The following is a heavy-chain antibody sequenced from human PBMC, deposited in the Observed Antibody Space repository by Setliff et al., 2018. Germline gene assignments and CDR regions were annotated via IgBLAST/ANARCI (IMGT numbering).Heavy chain of an antibody. CDR1: GDSISNTGYY. D-gene: IGHD4-17*01. J-gene: IGHJ5*01. CDR3: AGRDYGGGDS. Sequence: SETLSLTCIVAGDSISNTGYYWGWIRQPPGKGLEWIGRIYNSGTTNHNPSLKSRVTISADTSNNSFSLNLFSVTAADTAVYYCAGRDYGGGDSWGHGTLVTVSS. V-gene: IGHV4-39*02. CDR2: IYNSGTT.